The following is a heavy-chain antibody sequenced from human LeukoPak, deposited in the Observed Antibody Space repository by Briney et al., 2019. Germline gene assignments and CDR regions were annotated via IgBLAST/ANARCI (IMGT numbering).Heavy chain of an antibody. J-gene: IGHJ6*03. V-gene: IGHV4-61*02. D-gene: IGHD1-14*01. Sequence: PSETLSLTCTVSGASISSGTYYWSWIRQPAGKGLEWIGRIYTSGSTNYNPSLKSRVTISVDTSKNQFSLKLSSVTAADTAVYYCARTVYYYYYYYMDVWGKGTTVTISS. CDR1: GASISSGTYY. CDR2: IYTSGST. CDR3: ARTVYYYYYYYMDV.